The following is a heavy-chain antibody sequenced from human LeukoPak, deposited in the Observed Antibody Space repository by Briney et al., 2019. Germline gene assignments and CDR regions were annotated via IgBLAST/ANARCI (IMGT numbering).Heavy chain of an antibody. CDR2: IGGSGGST. D-gene: IGHD1-26*01. J-gene: IGHJ3*02. Sequence: GGSLRLSCAASGFTFSTYAMSWVRQAPGKGLEWVSAIGGSGGSTYYADSVKGRFTISRDNSKNTLYLQMNSLRAEDTAVYYCVREGSIVGATGAFDIWSQGTMVTVSS. V-gene: IGHV3-23*01. CDR1: GFTFSTYA. CDR3: VREGSIVGATGAFDI.